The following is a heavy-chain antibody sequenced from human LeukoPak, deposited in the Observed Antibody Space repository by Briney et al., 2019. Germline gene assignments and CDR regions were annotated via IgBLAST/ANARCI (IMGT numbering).Heavy chain of an antibody. J-gene: IGHJ4*02. CDR2: IYYSGST. Sequence: SETLSLTCTVSGGSISSGDCYWSWIRQHPGKGLEWIGYIYYSGSTYYNPSLKSRVTISVDTSKNQFSLKLSSVTAADTAVYYCARTGVYQLNFDYWGQGTLVTVSS. V-gene: IGHV4-31*03. CDR1: GGSISSGDCY. D-gene: IGHD2-2*01. CDR3: ARTGVYQLNFDY.